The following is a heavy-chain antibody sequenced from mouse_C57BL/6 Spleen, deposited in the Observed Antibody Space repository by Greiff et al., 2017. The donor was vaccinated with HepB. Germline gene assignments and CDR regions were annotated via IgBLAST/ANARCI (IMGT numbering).Heavy chain of an antibody. CDR1: GYTFTDYY. D-gene: IGHD1-2*01. J-gene: IGHJ1*03. V-gene: IGHV1-76*01. Sequence: QVQLKESGAELVRPGASVKLSCKASGYTFTDYYINWVKQRPGQGLEWIARIYPGSGNTYYNEKFKGKATLTAEKSSSTAYMQLSSLTSEDSAVYFCARQVLRPYWYFDVWGTGTTVTVSS. CDR2: IYPGSGNT. CDR3: ARQVLRPYWYFDV.